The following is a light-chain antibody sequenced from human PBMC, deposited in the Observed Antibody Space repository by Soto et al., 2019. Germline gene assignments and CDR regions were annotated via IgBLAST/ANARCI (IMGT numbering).Light chain of an antibody. V-gene: IGKV1-5*01. CDR1: QGISSW. CDR3: QQYNSYSWT. CDR2: DAS. J-gene: IGKJ1*01. Sequence: DIQMTQSPSTLSASVGDRVTITCRASQGISSWLAWYQQKPGKAPKLLIYDASSLESGVPSRFSGSGSGTEFTLTISSLQPDDFATDYCQQYNSYSWTFGQGTKVEIK.